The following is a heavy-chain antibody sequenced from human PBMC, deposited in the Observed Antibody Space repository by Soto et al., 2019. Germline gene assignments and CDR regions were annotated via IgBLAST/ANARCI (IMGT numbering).Heavy chain of an antibody. CDR2: MNPTSGNT. Sequence: QVQLVQSGAEVKKPGASVKVSCKASGYTFTSYDINWVRQATGQGLEWMGWMNPTSGNTGYAQEFQGRVTMTRNTSQCTAHMQLSSVRSEDTAVYDGATDKLVRGFDAWGQGAQATGSS. J-gene: IGHJ5*02. CDR1: GYTFTSYD. CDR3: ATDKLVRGFDA. D-gene: IGHD6-13*01. V-gene: IGHV1-8*01.